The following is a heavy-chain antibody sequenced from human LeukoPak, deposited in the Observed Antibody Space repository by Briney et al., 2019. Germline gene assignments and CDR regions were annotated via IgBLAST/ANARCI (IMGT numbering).Heavy chain of an antibody. Sequence: GSVKVSCKASGSTFTGYYIHWVRQAPGQGLEWMGWINPNSGDTNYAQMFQGRVSMTRDTSISTAYMELSRLRSDDTAVYYCAPSNHWDYYFDYWGQGTLVTVSS. CDR1: GSTFTGYY. J-gene: IGHJ4*02. CDR3: APSNHWDYYFDY. D-gene: IGHD1-7*01. V-gene: IGHV1-2*02. CDR2: INPNSGDT.